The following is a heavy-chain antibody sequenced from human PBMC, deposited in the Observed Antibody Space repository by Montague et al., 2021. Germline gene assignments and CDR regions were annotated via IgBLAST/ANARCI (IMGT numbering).Heavy chain of an antibody. Sequence: SLRLSCAASGFTFNSYAMSWVRQAPGKGLEWVSGISGSGGSTYYVDSVKGRFTISRDNSKNTLYLQMNSLRAEDTAVYYCAKDQSLIMIMFGEIIDRRAFDIWGQGTRVTVSS. CDR1: GFTFNSYA. V-gene: IGHV3-23*01. D-gene: IGHD3-16*02. J-gene: IGHJ3*02. CDR2: ISGSGGST. CDR3: AKDQSLIMIMFGEIIDRRAFDI.